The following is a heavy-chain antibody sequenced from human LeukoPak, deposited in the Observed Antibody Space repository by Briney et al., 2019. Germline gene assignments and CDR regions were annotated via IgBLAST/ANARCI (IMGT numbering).Heavy chain of an antibody. CDR1: GGSISSSSYY. J-gene: IGHJ4*02. CDR2: IYYSGST. Sequence: SETLSLTCTVSGGSISSSSYYWGWIRQPPGKGPEWIGSIYYSGSTYYNPSLKSRVTMSVDTSKNQFSLNLRSVTAADTAIYYCARGPPPDFDCWGQGTLVTVSS. CDR3: ARGPPPDFDC. V-gene: IGHV4-39*07.